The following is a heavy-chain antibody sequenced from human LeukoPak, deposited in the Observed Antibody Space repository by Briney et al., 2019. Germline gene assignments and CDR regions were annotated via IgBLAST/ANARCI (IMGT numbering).Heavy chain of an antibody. J-gene: IGHJ5*02. D-gene: IGHD3-3*01. CDR2: IYHSGST. CDR1: GASINNFNYY. V-gene: IGHV4-39*07. Sequence: PSETLSLTCTVSGASINNFNYYWGWIRQPPEKGLEWIGSIYHSGSTLYNPTLKSRVTISVDTSKNQFSLKLNSVTAADTAVYYCARVPHGETIFGVVLYWFDPWGQGTLVTVFS. CDR3: ARVPHGETIFGVVLYWFDP.